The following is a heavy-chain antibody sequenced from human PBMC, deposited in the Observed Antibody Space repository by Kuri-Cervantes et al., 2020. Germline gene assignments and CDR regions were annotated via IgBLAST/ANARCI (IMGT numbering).Heavy chain of an antibody. D-gene: IGHD2/OR15-2a*01. CDR1: GFTFSDYY. Sequence: GESLKISCAASGFTFSDYYMSWIRQAPGKGLGWVSSISSSSSYIYYADSVKGRFTISRDNAKNSLYLQMNSLRVEDTAVYYCAKDNRILGPTYYYYYYMDVWGKGTTVTVSS. CDR3: AKDNRILGPTYYYYYYMDV. V-gene: IGHV3-11*06. CDR2: ISSSSSYI. J-gene: IGHJ6*03.